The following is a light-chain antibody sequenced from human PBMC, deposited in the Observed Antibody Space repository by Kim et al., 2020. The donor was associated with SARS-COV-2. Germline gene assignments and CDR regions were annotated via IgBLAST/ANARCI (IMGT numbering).Light chain of an antibody. Sequence: AAVGDRVVVTCRASQGISSRLAWYQQKPGMAPNLLIYAASSLQSGVPSRFSGSGSGTDFTLTINSLQPDDFATYYCQQYNCYPWTFGQGTKVDIK. CDR3: QQYNCYPWT. CDR1: QGISSR. V-gene: IGKV1D-16*01. CDR2: AAS. J-gene: IGKJ1*01.